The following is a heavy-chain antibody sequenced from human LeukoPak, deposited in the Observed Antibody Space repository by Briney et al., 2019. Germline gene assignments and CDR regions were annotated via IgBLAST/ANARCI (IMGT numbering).Heavy chain of an antibody. D-gene: IGHD3-22*01. CDR3: ARSNYYDSVGLDY. Sequence: PGGSLRLSCAASGFTFSNYDMFWVRQTTGKGLEWVSTIGAADDTYYPGSVKGRFTISRDNSKNTLYLQMNSLRAEDTAVYYCARSNYYDSVGLDYWGQGTLVTVSS. V-gene: IGHV3-13*04. CDR2: IGAADDT. CDR1: GFTFSNYD. J-gene: IGHJ4*02.